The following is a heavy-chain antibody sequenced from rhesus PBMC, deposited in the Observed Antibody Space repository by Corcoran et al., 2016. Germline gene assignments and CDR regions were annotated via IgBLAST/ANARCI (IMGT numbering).Heavy chain of an antibody. J-gene: IGHJ4*01. V-gene: IGHV4-122*02. CDR1: GGSISSGYHY. Sequence: QVQLQESGPGMVKPSETLSLTCAVSGGSISSGYHYWSWSRQPLGKGLDWIGYITYSGRTSYNPSLKSRVTISRDTSKNQFSLKLSSVTAADTAVYYCARDEAEYGSSTSCSSGDYWGQGVLVTVSS. CDR3: ARDEAEYGSSTSCSSGDY. D-gene: IGHD2-15*01. CDR2: ITYSGRT.